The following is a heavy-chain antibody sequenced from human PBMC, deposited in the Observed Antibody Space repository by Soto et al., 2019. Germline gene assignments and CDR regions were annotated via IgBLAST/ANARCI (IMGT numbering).Heavy chain of an antibody. Sequence: DVQLEGSGGGLVQPGESLRLSCEVSGFTLSMYSMTWVRQAPGKGLEWVAKIPQEGSDGHYVDSVKGRFTISRDNAKDTLFLQMNTLRVEDTAVYYCAKTRLYDNNEYHRDGFDVWGPGTAVTVSS. CDR1: GFTLSMYS. CDR3: AKTRLYDNNEYHRDGFDV. V-gene: IGHV3-7*03. J-gene: IGHJ3*01. D-gene: IGHD3-22*01. CDR2: IPQEGSDG.